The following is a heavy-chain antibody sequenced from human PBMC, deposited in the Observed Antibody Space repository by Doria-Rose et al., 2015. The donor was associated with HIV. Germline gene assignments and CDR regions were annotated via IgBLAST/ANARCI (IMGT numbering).Heavy chain of an antibody. J-gene: IGHJ5*02. D-gene: IGHD1-7*01. Sequence: QVQLQQWGAGLLKPSETLSLTCAVYGGSFSGYYWSWIRQPPGKGLEWIGEINHSGSTNYNPSLKSRVTISVDTSKNQFALTLRLWTAADTAVYYCATAPKLELPPGGWFDPWGQGALDTVSS. CDR2: INHSGST. CDR1: GGSFSGYY. CDR3: ATAPKLELPPGGWFDP. V-gene: IGHV4-34*01.